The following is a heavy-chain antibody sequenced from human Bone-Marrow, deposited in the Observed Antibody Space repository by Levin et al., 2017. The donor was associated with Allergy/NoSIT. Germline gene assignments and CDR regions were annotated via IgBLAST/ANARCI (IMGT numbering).Heavy chain of an antibody. CDR2: IYYSGST. Sequence: PSETLSLTCTVSGGSISSGDYYWSWIRQPPGKGLEWIGYIYYSGSTYYNPSLKSRVTISVDTSKNQFSLKLSSVTAADTAVYYCARAGPRGAFDIWGQGTMVTVSS. V-gene: IGHV4-30-4*01. CDR3: ARAGPRGAFDI. J-gene: IGHJ3*02. CDR1: GGSISSGDYY. D-gene: IGHD3-16*01.